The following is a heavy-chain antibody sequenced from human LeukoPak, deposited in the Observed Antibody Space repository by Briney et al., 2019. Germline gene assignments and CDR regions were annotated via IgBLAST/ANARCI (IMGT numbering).Heavy chain of an antibody. Sequence: GGSLRLSCAASGFTFDDYAMHWVRQAPGKGLEWVSGISWNSGGIDYADSVKGQFTISRDNAKNSLYLQMNSLRPEDTALYYCAKDRHNYYYYGMDVWGQGTTVTVSS. J-gene: IGHJ6*02. V-gene: IGHV3-9*01. CDR3: AKDRHNYYYYGMDV. CDR1: GFTFDDYA. CDR2: ISWNSGGI.